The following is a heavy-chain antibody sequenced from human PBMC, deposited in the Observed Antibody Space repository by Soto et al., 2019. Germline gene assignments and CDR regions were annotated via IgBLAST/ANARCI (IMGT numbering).Heavy chain of an antibody. J-gene: IGHJ5*02. CDR1: GGSISNADYY. CDR3: ARDWDSSGLFDP. V-gene: IGHV4-61*08. Sequence: SETLSLTCTVSGGSISNADYYWSWIRQPPGKGLEWIGSISYSGSTKYNPSLESRVMISLDTSKNQFSLRLTSVTAADTALYYCARDWDSSGLFDPWGQGALVTVSS. D-gene: IGHD3-10*01. CDR2: ISYSGST.